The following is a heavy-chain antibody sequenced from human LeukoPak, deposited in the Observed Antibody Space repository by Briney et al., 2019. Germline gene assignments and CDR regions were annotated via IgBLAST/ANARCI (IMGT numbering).Heavy chain of an antibody. Sequence: GGSLRLSCAASPFGFSNFGMYWVRQTPDKGLEWVAYIRRDGTYINYLDSVKGRFSTSRDNSKTTVWLQMHSLRVEDTALYYCASGGPTRGSLAYWGQGTLVTVSS. CDR1: PFGFSNFG. V-gene: IGHV3-30*02. CDR2: IRRDGTYI. D-gene: IGHD1-26*01. J-gene: IGHJ4*02. CDR3: ASGGPTRGSLAY.